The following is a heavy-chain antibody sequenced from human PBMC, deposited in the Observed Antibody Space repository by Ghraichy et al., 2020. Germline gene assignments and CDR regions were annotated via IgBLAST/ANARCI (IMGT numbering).Heavy chain of an antibody. V-gene: IGHV3-66*01. CDR2: MYSGGSA. CDR3: AKERSRLFYDSNGFYDS. J-gene: IGHJ4*02. D-gene: IGHD3-22*01. Sequence: LSLTCAASGFNINSKYMSWVRQAPGKGLEWISVMYSGGSAFYADSVTGRFFISRDDAKNTLYLQMNSLRVEDTAVYFCAKERSRLFYDSNGFYDSWGQGTQVTVSS. CDR1: GFNINSKY.